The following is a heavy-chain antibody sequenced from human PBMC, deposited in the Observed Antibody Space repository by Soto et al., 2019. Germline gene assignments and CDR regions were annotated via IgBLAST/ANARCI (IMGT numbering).Heavy chain of an antibody. Sequence: GGSLRLSCAASGFTFSSYWMHWVRQAPGKGLVWVSRINSDGSSTSYTDSVKGRFTISRDNAKNTLYLQMNSLRAEDTVVYYCARRTAELRYFDWLSPGGYMDVWGKGTTVTVSS. CDR1: GFTFSSYW. D-gene: IGHD3-9*01. V-gene: IGHV3-74*01. CDR2: INSDGSST. J-gene: IGHJ6*03. CDR3: ARRTAELRYFDWLSPGGYMDV.